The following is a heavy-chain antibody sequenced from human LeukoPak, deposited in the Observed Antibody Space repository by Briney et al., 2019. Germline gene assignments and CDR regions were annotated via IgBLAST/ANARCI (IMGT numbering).Heavy chain of an antibody. CDR2: ISTDGGHK. CDR1: GFTFSDYG. J-gene: IGHJ5*02. D-gene: IGHD6-13*01. Sequence: GGSLRLSCAASGFTFSDYGMQWVRQPPGKGLEWVALISTDGGHKDYADSVKGRFTLSRDNSKNTLYLQMNSLRVEDTAVYYCAKDGTSSWFGEATWGQGTLVTVSS. CDR3: AKDGTSSWFGEAT. V-gene: IGHV3-30*18.